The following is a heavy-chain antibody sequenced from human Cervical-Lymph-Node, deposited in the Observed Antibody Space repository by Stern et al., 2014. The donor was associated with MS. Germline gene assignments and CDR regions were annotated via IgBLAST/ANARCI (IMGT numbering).Heavy chain of an antibody. Sequence: QLVQSGPEVKKPGTSVKVSCKASGFTFTSSAVQWVRQARGQRLEWIGWIVVGSGNTNYAQKFQERVTITRDMSTSTAYMELSSLRSEDTAVYYCAADSWTYGSGSYLDWGQGTLVTVSS. V-gene: IGHV1-58*01. CDR2: IVVGSGNT. D-gene: IGHD3-10*01. CDR1: GFTFTSSA. J-gene: IGHJ4*02. CDR3: AADSWTYGSGSYLD.